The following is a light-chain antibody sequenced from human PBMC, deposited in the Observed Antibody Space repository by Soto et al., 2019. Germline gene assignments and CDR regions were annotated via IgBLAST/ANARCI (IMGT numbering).Light chain of an antibody. CDR3: AAWDDSLNGPL. V-gene: IGLV1-44*01. CDR1: SSNIGTNT. CDR2: NNN. J-gene: IGLJ2*01. Sequence: QSVLTQPPSASGTPGQRVTISCSGSSSNIGTNTVNWYQQLPGTAPKLLIYNNNHRPSGVLDRFSGSKSGTSASLAISGLQSEDEADYSCAAWDDSLNGPLFGGGTKLTVL.